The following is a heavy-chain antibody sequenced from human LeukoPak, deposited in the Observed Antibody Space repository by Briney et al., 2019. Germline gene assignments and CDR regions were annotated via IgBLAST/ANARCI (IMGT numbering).Heavy chain of an antibody. D-gene: IGHD3-22*01. CDR3: ARAITHSLGWLFRPFDY. CDR1: GGSFSGYY. CDR2: INHSGST. J-gene: IGHJ4*02. Sequence: SETLSLTCAVYGGSFSGYYWSWIRQPPGKGLEWIGEINHSGSTNYNPSLKSRVTISVDTSKNQFSLKLSSVTAADTAVHYCARAITHSLGWLFRPFDYWGQGTLVTVSS. V-gene: IGHV4-34*01.